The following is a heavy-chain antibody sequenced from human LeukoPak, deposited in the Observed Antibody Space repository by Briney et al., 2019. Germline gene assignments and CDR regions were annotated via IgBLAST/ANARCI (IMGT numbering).Heavy chain of an antibody. CDR1: GGSISSYY. CDR3: ASRLEYYYDAFDI. Sequence: SEILSLTCTVSGGSISSYYWSWIRQPPGKGLEWIGYIYYSGSTNYNPSLKSRVTISVDTSKNQFSLKLSSVTAADTAVYYCASRLEYYYDAFDIWGQGTMVTVSS. CDR2: IYYSGST. V-gene: IGHV4-59*01. J-gene: IGHJ3*02. D-gene: IGHD3-10*01.